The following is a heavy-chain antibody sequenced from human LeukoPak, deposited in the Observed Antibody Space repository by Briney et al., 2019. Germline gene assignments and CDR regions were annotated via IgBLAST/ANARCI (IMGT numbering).Heavy chain of an antibody. V-gene: IGHV3-21*04. CDR1: GLTFSSYM. J-gene: IGHJ4*02. D-gene: IGHD5-18*01. CDR3: AKGRGSGYALDY. Sequence: GGSLRLSCAASGLTFSSYMMNCVRQAPGKGLEWVSSISSSSSYIYYADSVKGRFTISRDNRKNSLYLQLNSLTTEDTALYYCAKGRGSGYALDYWGQGTLVTVSS. CDR2: ISSSSSYI.